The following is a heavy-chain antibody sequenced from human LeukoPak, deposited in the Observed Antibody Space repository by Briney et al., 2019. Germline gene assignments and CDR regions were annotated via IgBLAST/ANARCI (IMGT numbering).Heavy chain of an antibody. CDR3: ARDGLARSLGN. CDR2: IDNGGST. CDR1: GFTVSSNY. J-gene: IGHJ4*02. V-gene: IGHV3-53*01. D-gene: IGHD3-3*02. Sequence: PGGSLRLSSAASGFTVSSNYMSWVRPTPGKGLEWVSVIDNGGSTYYADSVKGRFTISGDTSKNTLYLQMNSLRAEDTAVYYCARDGLARSLGNWGQGTLVSVSS.